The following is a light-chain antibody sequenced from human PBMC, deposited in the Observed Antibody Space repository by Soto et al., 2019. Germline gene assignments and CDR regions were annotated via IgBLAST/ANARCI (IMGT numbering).Light chain of an antibody. J-gene: IGKJ4*01. V-gene: IGKV3-20*01. CDR3: QQYGSSPFT. CDR2: GAS. Sequence: EIVLTQSPGTLSLSPGERATLACRASQSVSSSYLAWYQQKPGQAPRPLIYGASNRATGIPAKFSGSGSGTDFTITITRLEAEDFEMYFCQQYGSSPFTFGGGTKVEVK. CDR1: QSVSSSY.